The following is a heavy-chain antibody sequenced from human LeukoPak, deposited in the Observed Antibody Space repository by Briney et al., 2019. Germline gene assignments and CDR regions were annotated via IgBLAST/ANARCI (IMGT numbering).Heavy chain of an antibody. J-gene: IGHJ5*02. D-gene: IGHD5-12*01. Sequence: SETLSLTCTVSGGSISSGSYYWSWIRQPAGKGLEWIGRIYTSGSTNYNPSLKSRVTISVDTSKNQFSLKLSSVTAADTAVYYCARGFSGVATVDPWGQGTLVTVSS. V-gene: IGHV4-61*02. CDR1: GGSISSGSYY. CDR2: IYTSGST. CDR3: ARGFSGVATVDP.